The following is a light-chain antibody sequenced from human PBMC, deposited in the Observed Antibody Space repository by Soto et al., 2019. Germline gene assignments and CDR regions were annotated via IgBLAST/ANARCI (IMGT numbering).Light chain of an antibody. CDR2: GAS. Sequence: DIQMTQSPSAMSASVGDRVTITCRASQGIHKYLAWFQQKPGKVPKRLIYGASNLQSGVPSRFSGSGSWTEFTLTISSLQPEDFATYYCLQHNFYPPTFGQGTRLE. V-gene: IGKV1-17*03. CDR3: LQHNFYPPT. J-gene: IGKJ5*01. CDR1: QGIHKY.